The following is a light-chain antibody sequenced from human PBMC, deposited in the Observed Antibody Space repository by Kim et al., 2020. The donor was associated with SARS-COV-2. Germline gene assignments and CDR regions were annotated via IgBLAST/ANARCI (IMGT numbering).Light chain of an antibody. V-gene: IGKV1-5*01. J-gene: IGKJ4*01. CDR2: DAS. Sequence: DTQMTQSPSTLSASVGDRVTITCRASQSINTWLAWYQQKPGKAPKLLIFDASTLESGVQSRFSGSGFGTDFTLTISSLQPDDFATYFCQQYNGYSLTFGGGTKVDIK. CDR3: QQYNGYSLT. CDR1: QSINTW.